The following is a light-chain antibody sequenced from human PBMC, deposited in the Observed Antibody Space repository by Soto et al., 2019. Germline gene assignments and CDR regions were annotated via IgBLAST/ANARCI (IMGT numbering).Light chain of an antibody. CDR1: SSNIGTNT. CDR2: SNN. V-gene: IGLV1-44*01. CDR3: AAWDDSLNGRV. J-gene: IGLJ3*02. Sequence: QPVLTQPPSASGTPGQWVTISCSGSSSNIGTNTVNWYQQVPGTAPKLLIFSNNQRPSGVPDRFSGSKSGTSASLAISGLQSEDEADYYCAAWDDSLNGRVFGGGTKLTVL.